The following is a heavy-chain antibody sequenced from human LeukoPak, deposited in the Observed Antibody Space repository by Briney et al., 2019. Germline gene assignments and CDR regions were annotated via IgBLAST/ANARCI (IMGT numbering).Heavy chain of an antibody. Sequence: GASVKVSCKASGYTFTSYGISWVRQAPGQGLEWMGWISAYNGNTNYAQKLQGRVTMTTDTSTSTAYMELRSLRSDDTAVYYCARVRYYDSSHHTDLWGRGTLVTVSS. D-gene: IGHD3-22*01. V-gene: IGHV1-18*01. CDR2: ISAYNGNT. CDR1: GYTFTSYG. J-gene: IGHJ2*01. CDR3: ARVRYYDSSHHTDL.